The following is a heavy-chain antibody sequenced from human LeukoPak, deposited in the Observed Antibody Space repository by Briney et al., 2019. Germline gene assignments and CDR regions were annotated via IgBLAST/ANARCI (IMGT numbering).Heavy chain of an antibody. CDR2: IYYSGST. V-gene: IGHV4-59*08. J-gene: IGHJ4*02. CDR3: ARQGWELLRPYFDY. CDR1: GGSISSYY. D-gene: IGHD1-26*01. Sequence: KPSETLSLTCTVSGGSISSYYWSWIRQPPGKGLEWIGYIYYSGSTNYNPSLKSRATISVDTSKNQFSLKLSSVTAADTAVYYCARQGWELLRPYFDYWGQGTLVTVSS.